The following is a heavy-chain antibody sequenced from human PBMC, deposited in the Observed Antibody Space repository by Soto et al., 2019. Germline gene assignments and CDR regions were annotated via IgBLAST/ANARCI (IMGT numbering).Heavy chain of an antibody. CDR2: INPRSGGT. CDR3: ARRGLVTVAAYYLDY. J-gene: IGHJ4*02. CDR1: GYTFTGNY. V-gene: IGHV1-2*02. D-gene: IGHD6-19*01. Sequence: QVQLVRSGAEVKKPGASVKVSCKASGYTFTGNYLHWVRQAPGQGLEWMGWINPRSGGTNYAQKFQGRVTMTRDTSINTAYMELSRLRFDDTAVYYCARRGLVTVAAYYLDYWGQGALVTVSS.